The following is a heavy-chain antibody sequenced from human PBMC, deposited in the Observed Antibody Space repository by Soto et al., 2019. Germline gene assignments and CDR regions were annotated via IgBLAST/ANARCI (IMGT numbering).Heavy chain of an antibody. V-gene: IGHV4-4*02. CDR2: IYHSGST. CDR1: GGSISSSNW. Sequence: QVQLQESGPGLVKPSGTLSLTCAVSGGSISSSNWWSWVRQPPGKGLEWIGEIYHSGSTHYNPSLENRLHKTVEKSKKQFLLKVSLVTPAGTAVEYCAGESGKNRRTRIEHLGQGTLVTVSP. J-gene: IGHJ4*02. CDR3: AGESGKNRRTRIEH.